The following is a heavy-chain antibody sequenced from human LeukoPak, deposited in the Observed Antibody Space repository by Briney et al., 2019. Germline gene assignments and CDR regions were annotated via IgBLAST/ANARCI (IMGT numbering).Heavy chain of an antibody. V-gene: IGHV3-21*05. CDR2: ISSSSSYI. CDR1: GFTFSSYE. D-gene: IGHD6-6*01. Sequence: PGGSLRLSCAASGFTFSSYEMNWVRQAPGKGLEWVSYISSSSSYIYYADSVKGRFTISRDNAKNSLYLQMNSLRAEDTAVYYCARGIAARASNDAFDIWGQGTMVTVSS. J-gene: IGHJ3*02. CDR3: ARGIAARASNDAFDI.